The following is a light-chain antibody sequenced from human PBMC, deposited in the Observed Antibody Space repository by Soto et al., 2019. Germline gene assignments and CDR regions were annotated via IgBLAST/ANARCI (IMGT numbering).Light chain of an antibody. J-gene: IGKJ5*01. Sequence: DIQMTQSPSTLSGSVGDRVTINCRASQTISSWLAWYQQKPGKAPKLLIYKASTLKSGVPSRFSGSGSGTEFTLTINSLQPEDFATYYCQQANSFPGTFGQGTRLEIK. CDR3: QQANSFPGT. CDR2: KAS. V-gene: IGKV1-5*03. CDR1: QTISSW.